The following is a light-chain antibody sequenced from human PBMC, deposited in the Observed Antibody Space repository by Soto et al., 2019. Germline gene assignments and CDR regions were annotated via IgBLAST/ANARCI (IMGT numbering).Light chain of an antibody. CDR1: QGISIY. Sequence: AIRMTQSPSSFSASTGDRVTITCRASQGISIYLAWYQQKPGKAPKLLIYAASTLQSGVPSRFSGSGAGTDFTLTIRCLQSEDFATYYCQQYYSYTSWTFGQGTKVEIK. J-gene: IGKJ1*01. CDR2: AAS. CDR3: QQYYSYTSWT. V-gene: IGKV1-8*01.